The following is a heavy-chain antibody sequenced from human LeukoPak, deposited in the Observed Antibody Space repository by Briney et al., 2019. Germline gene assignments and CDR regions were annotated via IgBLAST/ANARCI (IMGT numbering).Heavy chain of an antibody. CDR2: IYHSGST. CDR3: ARDSRGWVDY. Sequence: SETLSLTCTVSGYSISSGNYWGWIRQSPGKGLEWIGTIYHSGSTYYNPSLKSRVTISVDTSKNQFSLKLSSVTAADTAVYYCARDSRGWVDYWGQGTLVTVSS. D-gene: IGHD6-19*01. J-gene: IGHJ4*02. CDR1: GYSISSGNY. V-gene: IGHV4-38-2*02.